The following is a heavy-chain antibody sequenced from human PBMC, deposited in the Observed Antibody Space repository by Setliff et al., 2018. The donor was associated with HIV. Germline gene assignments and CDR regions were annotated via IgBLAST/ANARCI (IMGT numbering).Heavy chain of an antibody. J-gene: IGHJ2*01. CDR2: IHFSGST. Sequence: SETLSLTCTVSGGSISSSTYYWGWIRQPPGKGLEWIGNIHFSGSTYYNPSLKSRVTISLDTSKNQLSLKLSSVTAADTYVYYCASYYRVSGWYQEAIWFFDLWGRGTLVTVSS. V-gene: IGHV4-39*01. D-gene: IGHD6-19*01. CDR3: ASYYRVSGWYQEAIWFFDL. CDR1: GGSISSSTYY.